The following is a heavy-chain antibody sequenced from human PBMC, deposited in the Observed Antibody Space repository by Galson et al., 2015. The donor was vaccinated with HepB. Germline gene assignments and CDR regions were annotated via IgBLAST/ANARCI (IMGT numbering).Heavy chain of an antibody. CDR3: ARETAGWYFDY. CDR2: IYSGGST. V-gene: IGHV3-66*02. J-gene: IGHJ4*02. Sequence: SLRLSCAASGFTVSSNYMSWVRQAPGKGLEWVSVIYSGGSTYYADSVKGRFTISRDNSKNTLYLQMNSLRAEDTAVYYCARETAGWYFDYWGQGTLVTVSS. CDR1: GFTVSSNY. D-gene: IGHD1-14*01.